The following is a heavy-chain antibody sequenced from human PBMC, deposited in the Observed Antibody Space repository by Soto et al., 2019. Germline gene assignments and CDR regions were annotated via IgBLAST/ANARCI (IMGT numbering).Heavy chain of an antibody. V-gene: IGHV2-5*02. CDR2: IYWDDDK. D-gene: IGHD2-15*01. J-gene: IGHJ3*02. CDR3: AHRGVVVAAADAFDI. Sequence: SGPTRESHTQTLTLTGTFAGFSLSTSGVGVGWIRQPPGKALEWLALIYWDDDKRYSPSLKSRLTITKDTSKNQVVLTMTNMDPVDTATYYCAHRGVVVAAADAFDIWGQGTMVTVSS. CDR1: GFSLSTSGVG.